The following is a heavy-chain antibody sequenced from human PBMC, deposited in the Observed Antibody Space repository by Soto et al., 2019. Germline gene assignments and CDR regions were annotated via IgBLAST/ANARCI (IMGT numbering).Heavy chain of an antibody. CDR1: GFTFSNFW. CDR3: ARDSSLVFDS. Sequence: EVQLVESGGGLVQPGGSLRLSCAASGFTFSNFWMHRVRQAPGKGLVWVSRIDNDGSIINYADSVKGRFTVSRDNAKNTLYLQVNSLRAEDTAVYYCARDSSLVFDSWGQGSLVTVSS. J-gene: IGHJ4*02. V-gene: IGHV3-74*01. CDR2: IDNDGSII. D-gene: IGHD2-15*01.